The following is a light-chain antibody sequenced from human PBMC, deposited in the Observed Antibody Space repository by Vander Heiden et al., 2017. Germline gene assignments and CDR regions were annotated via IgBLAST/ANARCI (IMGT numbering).Light chain of an antibody. CDR3: TSWDNSLNARV. V-gene: IGLV1-44*01. Sequence: QSVLAQPPSASGTPGQSVTISCSGSGSNIGRNTVNWYQQLPGAAPRLLIYSNDQRPSGVPDRLSGSKSGTSASQAISGLQSEDEADYYCTSWDNSLNARVFGGGTKLTVL. CDR1: GSNIGRNT. J-gene: IGLJ3*02. CDR2: SND.